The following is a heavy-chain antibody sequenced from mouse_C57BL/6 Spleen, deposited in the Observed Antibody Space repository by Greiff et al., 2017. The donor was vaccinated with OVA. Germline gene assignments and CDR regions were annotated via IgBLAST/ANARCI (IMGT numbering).Heavy chain of an antibody. CDR2: IYPGDGDT. D-gene: IGHD2-4*01. CDR3: ARLYDYDGGTWFAY. J-gene: IGHJ3*01. Sequence: QVQLKQSGPELVKPGASVKISCKASGYAFSSSWMNWVKQRPGKGLEWIGRIYPGDGDTNYNGKFKGKATLTADKSSSTAYMQLSSLTSEESAVYFCARLYDYDGGTWFAYWGQGTLVTVSA. CDR1: GYAFSSSW. V-gene: IGHV1-82*01.